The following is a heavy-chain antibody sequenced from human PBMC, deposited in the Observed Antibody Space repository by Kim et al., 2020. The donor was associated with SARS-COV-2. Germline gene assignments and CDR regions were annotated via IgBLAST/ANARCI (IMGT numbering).Heavy chain of an antibody. D-gene: IGHD3-9*01. Sequence: YYNPSLKGRVTISVDTSKNQFSLKLSSVTAADTAVYYCARVPSSILPPDYWGQGTLVTVSS. CDR3: ARVPSSILPPDY. V-gene: IGHV4-31*02. J-gene: IGHJ4*02.